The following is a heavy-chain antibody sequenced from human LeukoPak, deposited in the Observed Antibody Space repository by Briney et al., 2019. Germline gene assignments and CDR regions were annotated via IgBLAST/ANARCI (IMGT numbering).Heavy chain of an antibody. CDR3: ARSSPRYSSGWYNGMDV. J-gene: IGHJ6*02. D-gene: IGHD6-19*01. CDR1: GGSISSYH. Sequence: SETLSLTRTVSGGSISSYHWSWIRQPPGKGLEWIGYIYYSGTTNYNPSLKSRVTISIDTSKNQFSLKLTSVTAADTAVYYCARSSPRYSSGWYNGMDVWGQGTTVTVSS. V-gene: IGHV4-59*01. CDR2: IYYSGTT.